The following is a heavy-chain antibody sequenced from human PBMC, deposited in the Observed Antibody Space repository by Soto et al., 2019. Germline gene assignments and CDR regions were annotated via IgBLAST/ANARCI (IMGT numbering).Heavy chain of an antibody. Sequence: GGSLRLSCAASGFIFSTYAMSWVRQAPGKGLEWVSVVGSGGGPTYYADSVRGRFTVSRDNSKNTLFLQMDSLTAEDTALYYCAKDRPFGATTGSTIDYWGQGALVTVSS. V-gene: IGHV3-23*01. J-gene: IGHJ4*02. D-gene: IGHD1-26*01. CDR1: GFIFSTYA. CDR2: VGSGGGPT. CDR3: AKDRPFGATTGSTIDY.